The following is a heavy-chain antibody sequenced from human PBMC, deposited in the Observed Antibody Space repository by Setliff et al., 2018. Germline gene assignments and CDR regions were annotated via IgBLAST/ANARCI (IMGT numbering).Heavy chain of an antibody. J-gene: IGHJ3*02. Sequence: ETLSLTCSVTGGSMTDFFWNWIRQPPGKGLEWIAHIYYSGNTFYNPSPGSRLTISGDTSKNQFSLKLSSVTAADTAVYYCARRIVGAVDGFDIWGQGTMVTVSS. CDR2: IYYSGNT. D-gene: IGHD1-26*01. CDR1: GGSMTDFF. CDR3: ARRIVGAVDGFDI. V-gene: IGHV4-59*04.